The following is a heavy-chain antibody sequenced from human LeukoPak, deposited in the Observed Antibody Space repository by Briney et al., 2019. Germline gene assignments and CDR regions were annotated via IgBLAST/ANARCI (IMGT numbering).Heavy chain of an antibody. J-gene: IGHJ6*04. D-gene: IGHD3-10*01. V-gene: IGHV3-30*18. Sequence: PGRSLGLSCAASGFTFNSYGMHWVRQAPGKGLEWVAVISYDGSNKYYADSVKGRFTISRDNSKNTLYLQMNSLRAEDTAVYYCAKDGTFRGVISLSYYYYGMDVWGKGTTVTVSS. CDR3: AKDGTFRGVISLSYYYYGMDV. CDR2: ISYDGSNK. CDR1: GFTFNSYG.